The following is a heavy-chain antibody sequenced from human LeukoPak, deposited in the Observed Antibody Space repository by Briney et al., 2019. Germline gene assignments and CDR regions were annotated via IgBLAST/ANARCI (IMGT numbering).Heavy chain of an antibody. D-gene: IGHD3-10*01. Sequence: ASVNVSCKASGYTFTSYYMHWVRQAPGQGLEWMGLINPPGSGTSYAQRFQGRVTMTRDTSTITVYMELSSLRAEDTATYYCAKGTERYREVSSFDSWGQGTQVIVSS. J-gene: IGHJ4*02. V-gene: IGHV1-46*01. CDR1: GYTFTSYY. CDR2: INPPGSGT. CDR3: AKGTERYREVSSFDS.